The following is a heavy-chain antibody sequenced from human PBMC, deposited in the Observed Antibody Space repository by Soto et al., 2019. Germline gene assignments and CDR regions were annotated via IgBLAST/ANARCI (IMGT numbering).Heavy chain of an antibody. CDR2: ISGSGGST. Sequence: GGSLILSCAASGFTFSSYAMSWVRQAPGKGLEWVSAISGSGGSTYYADSVKGRFTISRDNSKNTLYLQMNSLRAEDTAVYYCAKDPPDIEDIVVVVAANYYYYGMDVWGQGTTVTVSS. CDR3: AKDPPDIEDIVVVVAANYYYYGMDV. D-gene: IGHD2-15*01. CDR1: GFTFSSYA. V-gene: IGHV3-23*01. J-gene: IGHJ6*02.